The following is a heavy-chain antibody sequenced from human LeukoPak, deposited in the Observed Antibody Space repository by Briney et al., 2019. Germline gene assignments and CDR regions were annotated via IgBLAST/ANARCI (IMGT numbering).Heavy chain of an antibody. J-gene: IGHJ3*02. CDR3: ARGYSNYGYAFDI. Sequence: GGSLRLSCAASGFTVSSNYMSWVRQAPGKGLEWASIIYSGGSTFYADSVKGRFTISRDNSKYTLSLQMNSLRVEDTAVYYCARGYSNYGYAFDIWGQGTMVTVSS. V-gene: IGHV3-53*01. D-gene: IGHD4-11*01. CDR2: IYSGGST. CDR1: GFTVSSNY.